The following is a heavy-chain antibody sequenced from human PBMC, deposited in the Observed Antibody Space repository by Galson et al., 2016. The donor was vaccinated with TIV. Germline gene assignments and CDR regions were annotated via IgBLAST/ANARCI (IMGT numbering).Heavy chain of an antibody. Sequence: SETLSLTCAVYGGSFSGYYWSWIRQPPGKGLEWIGEINHSGSTNYNVSLKSRVTISVDTSKNQFSLKLTSVTAADTAVYYCARDLNYDFWSGYYVHDSYYGMDVWSQGTTVTVSS. V-gene: IGHV4-34*01. J-gene: IGHJ6*02. CDR2: INHSGST. D-gene: IGHD3-3*01. CDR1: GGSFSGYY. CDR3: ARDLNYDFWSGYYVHDSYYGMDV.